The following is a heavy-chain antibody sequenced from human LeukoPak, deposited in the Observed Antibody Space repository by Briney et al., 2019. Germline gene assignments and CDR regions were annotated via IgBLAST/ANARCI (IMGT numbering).Heavy chain of an antibody. D-gene: IGHD5-12*01. Sequence: GGSLRLSCAASGFTFSSYGMHWVRQAPGKGLEWVAVLSYDGSNKYYADSVKGRFTISRDNSKNTLYLQMNSLRAEDTAVYYCAKDGYDYWGQGTLVTVSS. CDR3: AKDGYDY. V-gene: IGHV3-30*18. CDR1: GFTFSSYG. CDR2: LSYDGSNK. J-gene: IGHJ4*02.